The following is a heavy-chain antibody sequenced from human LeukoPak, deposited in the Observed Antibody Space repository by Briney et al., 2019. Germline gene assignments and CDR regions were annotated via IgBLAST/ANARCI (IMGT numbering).Heavy chain of an antibody. J-gene: IGHJ4*02. V-gene: IGHV4-59*08. Sequence: SETLSLTCTVSGGSISSYYWTWIRQPPGKGLECIGYVYYSGSTNYNPSLKSRVTISVDTSKNQFSLKLSSVTAADTAVYYCARHTTHGDYNPNDYWGQGTLVTVSS. D-gene: IGHD3-16*01. CDR1: GGSISSYY. CDR2: VYYSGST. CDR3: ARHTTHGDYNPNDY.